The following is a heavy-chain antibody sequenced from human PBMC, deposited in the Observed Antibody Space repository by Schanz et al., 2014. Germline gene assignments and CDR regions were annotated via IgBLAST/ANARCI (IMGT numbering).Heavy chain of an antibody. Sequence: QVQLVPSGAEVKKPGSSVKASCKASGGSFSSSTLTWARPAPGQGPEWMGKINPSSGTTSIAQNFQGSLTMTRDTSTSAVNMELICLRSENMTAYYCARGGFFDSTSFDSWGQGTLVTVSS. V-gene: IGHV1-46*03. J-gene: IGHJ4*02. CDR1: GGSFSSST. CDR3: ARGGFFDSTSFDS. CDR2: INPSSGTT. D-gene: IGHD2-2*01.